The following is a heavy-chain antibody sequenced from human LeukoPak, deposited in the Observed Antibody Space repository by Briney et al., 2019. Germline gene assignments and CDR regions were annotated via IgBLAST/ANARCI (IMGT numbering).Heavy chain of an antibody. CDR3: ARLDYVDAFDI. CDR2: IRSDGSTK. J-gene: IGHJ3*02. CDR1: GFTFSTYG. D-gene: IGHD4-17*01. Sequence: GGSLRLSCAASGFTFSTYGMHWVRQAPGKGLEWVAFIRSDGSTKYFADSVKGRFTISRDNSKNTLYLQMNSLRAEDTAVYYCARLDYVDAFDIWGQGTMVTVSS. V-gene: IGHV3-30*02.